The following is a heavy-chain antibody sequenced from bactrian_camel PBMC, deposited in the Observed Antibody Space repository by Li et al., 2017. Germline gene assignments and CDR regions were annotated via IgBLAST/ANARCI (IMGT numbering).Heavy chain of an antibody. J-gene: IGHJ4*01. CDR3: AAGPAECTQVSGTRY. D-gene: IGHD6*01. Sequence: HVQLVESGGGSVQAGGALRLSCVGSGFNYGRNACIAWFRQAPGKEREGITAIHTDNGGEYYDESVRGRFTISQDKRKNTVYLQMNSLESKDTATYYCAAGPAECTQVSGTRYWGQGTQVTVS. CDR1: GFNYGRNAC. V-gene: IGHV3S63*01. CDR2: IHTDNGGE.